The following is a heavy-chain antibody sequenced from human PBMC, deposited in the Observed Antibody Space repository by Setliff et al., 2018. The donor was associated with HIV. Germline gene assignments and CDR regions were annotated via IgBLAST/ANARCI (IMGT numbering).Heavy chain of an antibody. CDR3: ARDSPYSSSFYYYYYMDV. CDR2: ISSSGSTI. Sequence: PGGSLRLSCAASGFTFSDYYMSWIRQAPGKGLEWVSYISSSGSTIYYADSVKGRFTISRDNAKNSLYLQMNSLRAEDTAVYYCARDSPYSSSFYYYYYMDVWGKGTTVTVSS. J-gene: IGHJ6*03. V-gene: IGHV3-11*04. CDR1: GFTFSDYY. D-gene: IGHD6-6*01.